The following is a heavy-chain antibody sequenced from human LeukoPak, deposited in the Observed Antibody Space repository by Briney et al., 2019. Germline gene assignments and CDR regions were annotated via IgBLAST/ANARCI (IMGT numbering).Heavy chain of an antibody. J-gene: IGHJ6*03. CDR1: GYTLTSYD. Sequence: ASVKVSCKASGYTLTSYDINWVRQATGQGLEWMRWMNPNSGNTGYAQKFQGRVTITRNTSISTAYMELSSLRSEDTAVYYCARGLGVIVNYYYYMDVWGKGTTVTVSS. CDR2: MNPNSGNT. D-gene: IGHD3-16*02. CDR3: ARGLGVIVNYYYYMDV. V-gene: IGHV1-8*03.